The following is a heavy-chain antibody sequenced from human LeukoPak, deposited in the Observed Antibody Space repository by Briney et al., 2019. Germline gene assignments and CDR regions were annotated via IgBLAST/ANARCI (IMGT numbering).Heavy chain of an antibody. J-gene: IGHJ4*02. V-gene: IGHV1-2*04. CDR1: GYTFNKYA. D-gene: IGHD2-21*02. Sequence: ASVKVSCKASGYTFNKYAINWVRQAPGQGLEWMGWINPNSGGTNYAQKFQGWVTMTRDTSISTAYMELSRLRSDDTAVYYCARGSNIVVGTGIGFDYWGQGTLVTVSS. CDR2: INPNSGGT. CDR3: ARGSNIVVGTGIGFDY.